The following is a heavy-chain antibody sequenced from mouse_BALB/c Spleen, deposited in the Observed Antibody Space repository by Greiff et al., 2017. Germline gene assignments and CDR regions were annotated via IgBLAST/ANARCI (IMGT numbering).Heavy chain of an antibody. Sequence: QVHVKQSGAELAKPGASVKMSCKASGYTFTSYWMHWVKQRPGQGLEWIGYINPSTGYTEYNQKFKDKATLTADKSSSTAYMQLSSLTSEDSAVYYCAKDRGYAMDYWGQGTSVTVSS. J-gene: IGHJ4*01. CDR1: GYTFTSYW. CDR2: INPSTGYT. V-gene: IGHV1-7*01. CDR3: AKDRGYAMDY.